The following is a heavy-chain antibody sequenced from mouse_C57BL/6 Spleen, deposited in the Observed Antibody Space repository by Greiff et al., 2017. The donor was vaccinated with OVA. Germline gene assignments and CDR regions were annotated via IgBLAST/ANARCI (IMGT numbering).Heavy chain of an antibody. J-gene: IGHJ3*01. Sequence: VQLQQYKDKKKKKKNSETLSCKASGYTFTSYWMHWVKQRPGQGLEWIGYINPSSGYTKYNQKFKDKATLTADKSSSTAYMQLSSLTYEDSAVYYCARGGNPAWFAYWGQGTLVTVSA. CDR2: INPSSGYT. V-gene: IGHV1-7*01. CDR1: GYTFTSYW. CDR3: ARGGNPAWFAY.